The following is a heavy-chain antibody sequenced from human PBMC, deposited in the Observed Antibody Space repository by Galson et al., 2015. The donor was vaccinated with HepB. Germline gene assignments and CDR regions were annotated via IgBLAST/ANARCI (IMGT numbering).Heavy chain of an antibody. Sequence: SLRLSCAASGFTVSNHGMHWVRQAAGKGLEWLAVIAYYGSYEQYADSVKGRFTISRDTSKNTVHLQMYSLRAEDTGVYYCVREQGYGGYRTSDYWGQGTPVTVSS. CDR2: IAYYGSYE. D-gene: IGHD4-17*01. CDR1: GFTVSNHG. J-gene: IGHJ4*02. V-gene: IGHV3-33*01. CDR3: VREQGYGGYRTSDY.